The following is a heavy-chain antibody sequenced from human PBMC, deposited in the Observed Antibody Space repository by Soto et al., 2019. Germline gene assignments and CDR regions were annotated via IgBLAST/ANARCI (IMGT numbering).Heavy chain of an antibody. CDR1: GGSICSSSYY. V-gene: IGHV4-39*07. CDR2: IYYSGST. Sequence: ASETLSLTCTVSGGSICSSSYYWGWIRQPPGKGLEWIGSIYYSGSTYYNPSFQGQVTISADKSISTAYLLWSSLKASDTAIYYCARGNRPPTYYFEYWGQGTPVTVSS. CDR3: ARGNRPPTYYFEY. J-gene: IGHJ4*02. D-gene: IGHD1-1*01.